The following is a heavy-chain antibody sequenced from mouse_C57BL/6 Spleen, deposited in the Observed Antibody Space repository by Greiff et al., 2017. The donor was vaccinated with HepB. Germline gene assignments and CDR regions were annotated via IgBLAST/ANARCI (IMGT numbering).Heavy chain of an antibody. V-gene: IGHV1-15*01. D-gene: IGHD1-1*01. CDR1: GYTFTDYE. Sequence: LVESGAELVRPGASVTLSCKASGYTFTDYEMHWVKQTPVHGLEWIGAIDPETGGTAYNQKFKGKAILTADKSSSTAYMELRSLTSEDSAVYYCTRWGSYFDYWGQGTTLTVSS. CDR3: TRWGSYFDY. CDR2: IDPETGGT. J-gene: IGHJ2*01.